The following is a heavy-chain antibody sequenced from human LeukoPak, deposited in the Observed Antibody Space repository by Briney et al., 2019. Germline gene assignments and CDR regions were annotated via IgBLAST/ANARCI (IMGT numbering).Heavy chain of an antibody. D-gene: IGHD2-2*02. CDR1: GFTFSSYA. CDR3: ARVERGYCSSTSCYTSAFDI. J-gene: IGHJ3*02. V-gene: IGHV3-30-3*01. CDR2: ISYDGSNK. Sequence: GGSLRLTCAASGFTFSSYAMHWVRQAPGKGLEWVAVISYDGSNKYYADSVKGRFTISRDNSKNTLYLQMNSLRAEDTAVYYCARVERGYCSSTSCYTSAFDIWGQGTMVTVSS.